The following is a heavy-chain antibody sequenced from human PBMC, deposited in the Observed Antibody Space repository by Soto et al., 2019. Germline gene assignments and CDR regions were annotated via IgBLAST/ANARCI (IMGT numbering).Heavy chain of an antibody. CDR3: AKATAPSGGAFDI. Sequence: PGGSLRLSCAASGFICSSYDMSWVRQAPGKSLEWVSTILVGGSTHYEDSVTGRFTISRDTSKNTVFLQMNSLTAGDTAVYYCAKATAPSGGAFDICGQGTMVTVSS. CDR2: ILVGGST. CDR1: GFICSSYD. V-gene: IGHV3-23*01. J-gene: IGHJ3*02. D-gene: IGHD1-1*01.